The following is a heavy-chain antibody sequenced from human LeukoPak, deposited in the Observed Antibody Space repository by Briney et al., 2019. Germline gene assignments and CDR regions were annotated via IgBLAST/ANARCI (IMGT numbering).Heavy chain of an antibody. CDR1: GGSISTYF. V-gene: IGHV4-59*08. Sequence: SETLSLTCTVSGGSISTYFWTWIRQPPGKGLGWIGNIYYSGSTNYNPSLKSRVTISVDTSKNQFSLKLRSVTAADTAVYYCVRRSGYSSSEDYWGQGILVTVSS. CDR2: IYYSGST. CDR3: VRRSGYSSSEDY. D-gene: IGHD3-22*01. J-gene: IGHJ4*02.